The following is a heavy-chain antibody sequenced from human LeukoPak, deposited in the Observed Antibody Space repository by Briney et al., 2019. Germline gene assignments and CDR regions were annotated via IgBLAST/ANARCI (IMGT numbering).Heavy chain of an antibody. D-gene: IGHD2-8*01. J-gene: IGHJ4*02. CDR3: GRDKGGIVLMVYDPYYFDY. V-gene: IGHV1-2*02. CDR1: GYTFTGYY. CDR2: INPNSGGT. Sequence: ASVKVSCKASGYTFTGYYMHWVRQAPGQGLEWMGWINPNSGGTNYAQKFQGRVTMTRDTSISTAYMELSRLRSDDTAVYYCGRDKGGIVLMVYDPYYFDYWGQGTLVTVSS.